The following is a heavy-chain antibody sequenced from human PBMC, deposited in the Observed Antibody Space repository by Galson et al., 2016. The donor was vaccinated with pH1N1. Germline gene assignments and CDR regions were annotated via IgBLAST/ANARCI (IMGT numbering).Heavy chain of an antibody. V-gene: IGHV4-4*09. CDR2: IRSTGAT. CDR3: TRGRASSGERVFDY. D-gene: IGHD3-16*01. Sequence: QVQLQESGPGLVKPSETLSLTCTVSGGSITNYYWSWIRQPPGRGLEWIGFIRSTGATNDKPSPKSRLTMSIDTSKNQFSLRLSSVTAADTAIYYCTRGRASSGERVFDYWGQGALVTVS. CDR1: GGSITNYY. J-gene: IGHJ4*02.